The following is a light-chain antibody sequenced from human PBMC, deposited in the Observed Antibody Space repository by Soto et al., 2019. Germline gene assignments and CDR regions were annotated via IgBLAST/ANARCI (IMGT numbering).Light chain of an antibody. CDR2: LAS. CDR3: MQVLQSPIT. V-gene: IGKV4-1*01. CDR1: QSVLYSSNNKNY. J-gene: IGKJ5*01. Sequence: DIVMTQSPDSLAVSLGERATINCKSSQSVLYSSNNKNYLAWYQQKPGQSPQLLIYLASNRASGVPDRFSGSGSGTDFTLKISRVEADDVGVYYCMQVLQSPITFGQGTRLEIK.